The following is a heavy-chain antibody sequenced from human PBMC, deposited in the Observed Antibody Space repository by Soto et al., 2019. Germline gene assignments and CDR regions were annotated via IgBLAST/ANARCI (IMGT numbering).Heavy chain of an antibody. Sequence: PSETLSLSCAACRGSFCVYFWSLTLQPPGKGLEWIGEINHSGSTNYNPSLKSRVTISVDTSKNQFSLKLSSATAADTAVYYWARAGGVRSNWFDPGGQGTLVNVS. CDR3: ARAGGVRSNWFDP. CDR1: RGSFCVYF. V-gene: IGHV4-34*01. J-gene: IGHJ5*02. D-gene: IGHD3-10*01. CDR2: INHSGST.